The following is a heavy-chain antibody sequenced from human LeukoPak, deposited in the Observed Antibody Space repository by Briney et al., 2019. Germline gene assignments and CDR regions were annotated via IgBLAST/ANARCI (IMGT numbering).Heavy chain of an antibody. V-gene: IGHV3-23*01. CDR1: GFTFDDYG. Sequence: GGSLRLSCAASGFTFDDYGMSWVRQAPGKGLEWVSAISGSGGSTYYADSVKGRFTISRDNSKNTLYLQMNSLRAEDTAVYYCATIYGGNSGYWGQGTLVTVSS. J-gene: IGHJ4*02. CDR3: ATIYGGNSGY. D-gene: IGHD4-23*01. CDR2: ISGSGGST.